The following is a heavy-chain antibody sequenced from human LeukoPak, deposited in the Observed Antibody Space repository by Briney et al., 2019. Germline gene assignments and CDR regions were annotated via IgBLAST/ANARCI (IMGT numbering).Heavy chain of an antibody. J-gene: IGHJ4*02. CDR3: ARSSRGVIGLLDY. Sequence: ASVKVSCKASGYRFSGYIINWVRQAPGQGLEWVGWINTNTGDPIYARGFKGRFVLSVDKSVNTAYLEIASLQTEDNAVYYCARSSRGVIGLLDYWGQGTLVTVSS. D-gene: IGHD3-10*01. CDR1: GYRFSGYI. CDR2: INTNTGDP. V-gene: IGHV7-4-1*01.